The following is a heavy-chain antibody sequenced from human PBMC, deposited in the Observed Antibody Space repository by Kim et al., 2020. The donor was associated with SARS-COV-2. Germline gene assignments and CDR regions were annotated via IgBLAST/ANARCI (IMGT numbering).Heavy chain of an antibody. Sequence: SETLSLTCTVSGGSISSYYWSWIRQPPGKGLEWIGYIYYSGSTDYNPSLKSRVTISVDTSKNQFSLKLSSVTAADTAVYYCARAGSWFGWFDPWGQGTLVTVSS. CDR3: ARAGSWFGWFDP. J-gene: IGHJ5*02. CDR1: GGSISSYY. D-gene: IGHD6-13*01. V-gene: IGHV4-59*01. CDR2: IYYSGST.